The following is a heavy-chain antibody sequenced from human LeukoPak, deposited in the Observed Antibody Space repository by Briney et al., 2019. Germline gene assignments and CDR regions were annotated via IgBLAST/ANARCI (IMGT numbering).Heavy chain of an antibody. Sequence: ASVKVSCKAFGYTFTDYAIHWVRQAPGQRLEWMGWISAGNGNTKYSQNFQGRVTFISNTSATTAFMELSSLRSEDAAVYYCARDSGSGNNDYWGQGTLVTVSS. CDR1: GYTFTDYA. J-gene: IGHJ4*02. V-gene: IGHV1-3*01. D-gene: IGHD1-26*01. CDR2: ISAGNGNT. CDR3: ARDSGSGNNDY.